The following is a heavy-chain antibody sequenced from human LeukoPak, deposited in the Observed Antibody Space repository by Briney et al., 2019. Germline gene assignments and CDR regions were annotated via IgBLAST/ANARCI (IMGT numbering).Heavy chain of an antibody. J-gene: IGHJ4*02. D-gene: IGHD6-19*01. CDR2: IYYSGST. CDR3: ARGEVAGLDY. CDR1: GGSISSYY. V-gene: IGHV4-59*01. Sequence: KPSETLSLTCTVSGGSISSYYWSWIRQPPGKGLEWIGYIYYSGSTNYNPSLKSRVTISVDTSKNQFSLKLCSVTAADTAVYYCARGEVAGLDYWGQGTLVTVSS.